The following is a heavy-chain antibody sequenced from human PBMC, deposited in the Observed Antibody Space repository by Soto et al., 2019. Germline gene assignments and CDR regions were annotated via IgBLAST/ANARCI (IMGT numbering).Heavy chain of an antibody. CDR3: AGYRIGGSGSKFDY. CDR1: GLTISSASYY. J-gene: IGHJ4*02. V-gene: IGHV4-31*03. Sequence: QVLLQESGPGLMKPSPTLSLTCTVSGLTISSASYYWSWIRQHPGNGLEWVGNIYNNGSTYYSPSLKGRVTLWVDTSKNQFSLRLASVTAADTAVYYCAGYRIGGSGSKFDYWGQGNLVTVSS. D-gene: IGHD6-25*01. CDR2: IYNNGST.